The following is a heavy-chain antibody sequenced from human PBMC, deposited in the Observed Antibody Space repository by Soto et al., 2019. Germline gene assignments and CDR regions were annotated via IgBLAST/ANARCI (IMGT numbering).Heavy chain of an antibody. CDR1: GGTFSSYA. Sequence: QVQLVQSGAEVKKPGSSVKVSCKASGGTFSSYAISWVRQAPGQGLEWMGGIIPIFGTANYAQKFQGRVTITADESTSTAYMALSSLRSEDTAVYYCARPSGYCSGGSCDPGKGWFDPWGQGTLVTVSS. CDR3: ARPSGYCSGGSCDPGKGWFDP. D-gene: IGHD2-15*01. V-gene: IGHV1-69*12. J-gene: IGHJ5*02. CDR2: IIPIFGTA.